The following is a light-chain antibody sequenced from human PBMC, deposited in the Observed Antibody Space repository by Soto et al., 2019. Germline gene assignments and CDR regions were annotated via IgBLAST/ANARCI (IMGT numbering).Light chain of an antibody. CDR2: GAS. CDR1: QSVSSSY. Sequence: EIVLTQSPGTLSLSPGERATLSCRGSQSVSSSYFAWYQQKPGQAPRLLIYGASSRATGIPDRFSGSGSGTDFTLTISRPEPEDFAVYYCQQYGSSPPYTFGRGTKVAIK. V-gene: IGKV3-20*01. CDR3: QQYGSSPPYT. J-gene: IGKJ3*01.